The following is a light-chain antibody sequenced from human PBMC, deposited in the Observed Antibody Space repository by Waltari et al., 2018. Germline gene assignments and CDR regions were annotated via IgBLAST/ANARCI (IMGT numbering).Light chain of an antibody. CDR1: QSVSKY. CDR3: QHYVRLPAT. V-gene: IGKV3-20*01. Sequence: EIVLTQSPGTLSLSPGEGATLSCRTSQSVSKYLAWYQQKPGQAPRLLIDGASSRATGIPDRFSGSGSGTDFSLTISRLEPEDFAVYYCQHYVRLPATFGQGTKVEIK. CDR2: GAS. J-gene: IGKJ1*01.